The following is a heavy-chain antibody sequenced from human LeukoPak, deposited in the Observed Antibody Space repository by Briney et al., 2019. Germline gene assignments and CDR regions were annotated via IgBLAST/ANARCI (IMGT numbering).Heavy chain of an antibody. D-gene: IGHD6-6*01. Sequence: SETLSLTCTVPGGSISSGDYYWSWIRQPPGKGLEWIGYIYYSGSTNYNPSLKSRVTISVDTSKNQFSLKLSSVTAADTAVYYCARTPLRSSRGYYFDYWGQGTLVTVSS. V-gene: IGHV4-61*08. J-gene: IGHJ4*02. CDR1: GGSISSGDYY. CDR3: ARTPLRSSRGYYFDY. CDR2: IYYSGST.